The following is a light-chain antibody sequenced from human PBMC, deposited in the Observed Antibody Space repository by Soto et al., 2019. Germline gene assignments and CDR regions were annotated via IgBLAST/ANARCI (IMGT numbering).Light chain of an antibody. CDR1: QSVSSSY. CDR2: GAS. V-gene: IGKV3-20*01. J-gene: IGKJ3*01. Sequence: EIVLTQSPGTLSLSPGERATLSCRASQSVSSSYLAWYQQKPGQAPRLLIYGASSRATGIPDRFSVSGSGTDFTLTISRLEPEDFAVYYCQQYGSSPPTFGPGTKVDIK. CDR3: QQYGSSPPT.